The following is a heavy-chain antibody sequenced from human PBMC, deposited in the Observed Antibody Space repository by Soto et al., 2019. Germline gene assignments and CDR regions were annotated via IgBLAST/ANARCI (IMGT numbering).Heavy chain of an antibody. J-gene: IGHJ6*02. CDR3: ARMITGTTSGYYYYYGMDV. V-gene: IGHV2-70*01. D-gene: IGHD1-7*01. Sequence: SGPTLVNPTQTLTLTCTFSGFSLSTSGMFVSWIRQPPGKALELLALIDWDDDKYYSTSLKTMLTISKDTSKNQVVLTMTNMDPVDTATYYCARMITGTTSGYYYYYGMDVWGQGTTVTVSS. CDR2: IDWDDDK. CDR1: GFSLSTSGMF.